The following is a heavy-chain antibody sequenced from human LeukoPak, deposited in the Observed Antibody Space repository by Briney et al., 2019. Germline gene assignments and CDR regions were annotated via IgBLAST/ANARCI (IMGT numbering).Heavy chain of an antibody. V-gene: IGHV4-59*08. CDR1: GGSISSYY. CDR3: ARQRILYAPFDP. Sequence: SETLSLTCTVSGGSISSYYWSWIRQPPGKGLEWIGYIYYNGSTNYNPSLKSRVTMSADTSKSQLSLKLSSVTAADTAVYYCARQRILYAPFDPWGQGTLVTVSS. CDR2: IYYNGST. D-gene: IGHD2-8*01. J-gene: IGHJ5*02.